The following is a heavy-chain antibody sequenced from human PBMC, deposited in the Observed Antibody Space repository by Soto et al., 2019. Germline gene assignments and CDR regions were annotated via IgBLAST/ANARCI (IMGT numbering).Heavy chain of an antibody. Sequence: GGSLRLSCAASGFTFISYAMHWVRQAPGKGLEWVAVISYDGSNKYYADSVKGRFTISRDNSKNTLYLQMNSLRAEDTAVYYCARFEAVAGTYYYGMDVWGQGTTVTVSS. CDR1: GFTFISYA. D-gene: IGHD6-19*01. V-gene: IGHV3-30-3*01. CDR2: ISYDGSNK. J-gene: IGHJ6*02. CDR3: ARFEAVAGTYYYGMDV.